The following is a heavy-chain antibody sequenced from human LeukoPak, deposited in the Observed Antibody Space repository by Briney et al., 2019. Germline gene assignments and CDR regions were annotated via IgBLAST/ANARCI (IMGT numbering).Heavy chain of an antibody. CDR2: ISSSGSGDNT. V-gene: IGHV3-23*01. CDR1: GVTLSSFA. Sequence: GGSLRLSCAASGVTLSSFAMSWARQAPGKGLEWVSGISSSGSGDNTYYADSVKGRFTISRDNSKNTLYLQMNSLRAEDTAVYYCARANVAARAFDYWGQGTLVTVSS. J-gene: IGHJ4*02. CDR3: ARANVAARAFDY. D-gene: IGHD6-6*01.